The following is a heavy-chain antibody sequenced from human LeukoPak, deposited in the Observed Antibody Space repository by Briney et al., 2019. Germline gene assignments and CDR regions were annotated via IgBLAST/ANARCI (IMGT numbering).Heavy chain of an antibody. CDR3: ARGHYDFWSGYQAALQY. D-gene: IGHD3-3*01. V-gene: IGHV3-74*01. CDR2: INSDGSST. Sequence: GGSLRLSCAASGFTFSTYWMHWVRQAPGKGLVWVSGINSDGSSTRYADSVKGRFTISRDNAKTTLYLQMNSLRAEDTAVYYCARGHYDFWSGYQAALQYWGQGTLATVSS. CDR1: GFTFSTYW. J-gene: IGHJ4*02.